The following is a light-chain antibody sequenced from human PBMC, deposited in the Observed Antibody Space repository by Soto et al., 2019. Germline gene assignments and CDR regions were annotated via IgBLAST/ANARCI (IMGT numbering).Light chain of an antibody. CDR2: DAS. CDR3: QQYDKLLT. CDR1: QDISKY. J-gene: IGKJ4*01. Sequence: DIQMTQSPYSLSASVGDRVTITCRASQDISKYLNWYQQKPGKVPKLLIFDASNLEPGVPSRFSGNGSRTYFSFTISSLRPEDIATYYCQQYDKLLTFGGGTKVEL. V-gene: IGKV1-33*01.